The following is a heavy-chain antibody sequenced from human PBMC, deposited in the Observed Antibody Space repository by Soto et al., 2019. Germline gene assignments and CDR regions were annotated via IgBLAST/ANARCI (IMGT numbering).Heavy chain of an antibody. CDR1: GFSLSTSGVG. Sequence: SGPTLVNPTQTLTLTCTFSGFSLSTSGVGVGWIRQPPGKALECLALIYWDDDKRYSPSLKSRLSVTKDTSNNQVVLTMTNMDPVDSGTFFCAHRLCDSSCYWDVGFFDFWGQGALVTVSS. V-gene: IGHV2-5*02. CDR2: IYWDDDK. CDR3: AHRLCDSSCYWDVGFFDF. D-gene: IGHD2-15*01. J-gene: IGHJ4*02.